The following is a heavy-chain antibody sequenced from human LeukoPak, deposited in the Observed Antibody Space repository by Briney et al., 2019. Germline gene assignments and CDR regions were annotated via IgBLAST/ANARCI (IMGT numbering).Heavy chain of an antibody. CDR2: IYYSGSS. V-gene: IGHV4-59*08. CDR1: GGSISSYY. CDR3: ARLLTYYYDSSGYYLFDH. Sequence: SETLSLTCTVSGGSISSYYRSWIRQPPCKGREWIGFIYYSGSSNYNPSLKRRVTISVDTSKHQFSLKLSSVTAADTAVYYCARLLTYYYDSSGYYLFDHWGQGTLVTVSS. J-gene: IGHJ4*02. D-gene: IGHD3-22*01.